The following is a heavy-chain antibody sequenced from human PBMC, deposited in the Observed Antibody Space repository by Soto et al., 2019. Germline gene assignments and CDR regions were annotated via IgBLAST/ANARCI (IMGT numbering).Heavy chain of an antibody. D-gene: IGHD1-7*01. V-gene: IGHV3-30-3*01. CDR1: GFTFSSYA. Sequence: GGSLRLSCAASGFTFSSYAMHWVRQAPGKGLEWVAVISYDGSNKYYADSVKGRFTISRDNSKNTLYLQMNSLRAEDTAVYYCARGSPELELRSTYYFDYWGQGTLVTVSS. CDR2: ISYDGSNK. J-gene: IGHJ4*02. CDR3: ARGSPELELRSTYYFDY.